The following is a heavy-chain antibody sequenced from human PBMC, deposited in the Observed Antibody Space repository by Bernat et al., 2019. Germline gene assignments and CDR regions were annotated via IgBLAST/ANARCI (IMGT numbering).Heavy chain of an antibody. V-gene: IGHV3-9*01. Sequence: VQLVESGGGLVQPGRSLRLSCAASGFTFDDYAMHWVRQAPGKGLEWVSGISWNSGSIGYADSVKGRFTISRDNAKNSLYLQMNSLRAEDTALYYCAKSRSGSYGAGAFDIWGQGTMVTVSS. CDR2: ISWNSGSI. CDR1: GFTFDDYA. CDR3: AKSRSGSYGAGAFDI. D-gene: IGHD3-10*01. J-gene: IGHJ3*02.